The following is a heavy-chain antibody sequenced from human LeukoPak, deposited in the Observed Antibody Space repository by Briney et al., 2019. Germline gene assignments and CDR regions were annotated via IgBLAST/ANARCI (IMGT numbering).Heavy chain of an antibody. Sequence: GGSLRLSCAASGFTFSSYAMSWVRQAPGKGLEWVSAISGSGGSTYYADSVKGRFTISRDNSKNTLYLQMNSLRAEDTAVYYCAKDGGLLRFLEWSRFDYWGQGTLVTVSS. CDR1: GFTFSSYA. D-gene: IGHD3-3*01. V-gene: IGHV3-23*01. CDR3: AKDGGLLRFLEWSRFDY. CDR2: ISGSGGST. J-gene: IGHJ4*02.